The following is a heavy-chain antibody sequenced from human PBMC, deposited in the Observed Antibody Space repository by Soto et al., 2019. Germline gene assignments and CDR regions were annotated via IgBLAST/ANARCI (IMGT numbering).Heavy chain of an antibody. CDR2: ISMTGNSI. CDR1: GFTFSSSS. J-gene: IGHJ4*02. Sequence: LRLSCAASGFTFSSSSMNWVRQAPGKGLEWLSYISMTGNSIYYADSVKGRFTISRDNAKNSLFLRMNSLRDGDTAVYYCVRELLPGISAAGYWGQGTLVTVSS. CDR3: VRELLPGISAAGY. V-gene: IGHV3-21*05. D-gene: IGHD6-13*01.